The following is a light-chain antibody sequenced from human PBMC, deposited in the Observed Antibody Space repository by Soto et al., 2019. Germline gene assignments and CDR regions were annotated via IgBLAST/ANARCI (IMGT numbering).Light chain of an antibody. Sequence: EIVLTQSPATLSLSPGERATLSCRASQTVYNYLVWYQQRPGQAPRLLISDASNRATGIPARFSGSGSGTDFTLTINSLEPEDLAIYFCQQRYDWPLTVGGGSKIEMK. CDR3: QQRYDWPLT. J-gene: IGKJ4*01. CDR1: QTVYNY. V-gene: IGKV3-11*01. CDR2: DAS.